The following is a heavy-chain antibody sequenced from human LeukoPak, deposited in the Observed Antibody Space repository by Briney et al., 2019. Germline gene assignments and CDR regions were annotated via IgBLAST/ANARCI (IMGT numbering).Heavy chain of an antibody. Sequence: ASVKVSCKASGYTFTSYGINWVRQATGQGLEWMGWMSPNSGNTGYAQKFQGRVTMTRNTSISTAYMELSSLRSEDTAVYYCARGIPPYYDILTGYYTHDYWGQGTLVTVSS. CDR1: GYTFTSYG. CDR2: MSPNSGNT. J-gene: IGHJ4*02. CDR3: ARGIPPYYDILTGYYTHDY. D-gene: IGHD3-9*01. V-gene: IGHV1-8*01.